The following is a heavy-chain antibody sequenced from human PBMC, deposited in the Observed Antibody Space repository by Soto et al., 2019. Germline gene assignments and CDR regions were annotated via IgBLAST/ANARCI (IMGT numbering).Heavy chain of an antibody. Sequence: QVQLQESGPGLVKPSETLSLTCTVSGGSISSYYWSWIRQPPGKGLEWIAYIYYSGSTKYNPSLKSRVTISLDTSKNQFSPKLNSVTAADTAVYYCAREGSTGGFDYWGQGNMVTVSS. CDR1: GGSISSYY. V-gene: IGHV4-59*01. CDR2: IYYSGST. J-gene: IGHJ4*02. D-gene: IGHD2-8*02. CDR3: AREGSTGGFDY.